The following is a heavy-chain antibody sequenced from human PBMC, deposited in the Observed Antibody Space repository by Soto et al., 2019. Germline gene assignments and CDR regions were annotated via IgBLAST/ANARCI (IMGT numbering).Heavy chain of an antibody. J-gene: IGHJ4*02. D-gene: IGHD1-26*01. CDR1: GYTFTGYY. Sequence: ASVKVSCKASGYTFTGYYMHWVRQAPGQGLEWMGWINPNSGGTNYAQKFQGRVTMTRDTSISTAYMELSRLRSDDTAVYYCARVQAIVGARPFDYWGQGTLVTVSS. CDR2: INPNSGGT. CDR3: ARVQAIVGARPFDY. V-gene: IGHV1-2*02.